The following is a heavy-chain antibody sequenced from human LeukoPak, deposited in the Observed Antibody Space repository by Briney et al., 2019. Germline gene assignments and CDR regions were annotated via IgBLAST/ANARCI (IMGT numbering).Heavy chain of an antibody. D-gene: IGHD3-22*01. CDR3: ASHRGGYYPDYYYYYMDV. V-gene: IGHV4-4*09. CDR1: GRSISSYY. J-gene: IGHJ6*03. Sequence: PSETLSLTCTVSGRSISSYYWSWIRQPPGKGLEWIEYIYTSGSTNYKPSRKSRVTKSVDTSNNQFPAKLSSVTAADTAVYYCASHRGGYYPDYYYYYMDVWGKGTTVTVSS. CDR2: IYTSGST.